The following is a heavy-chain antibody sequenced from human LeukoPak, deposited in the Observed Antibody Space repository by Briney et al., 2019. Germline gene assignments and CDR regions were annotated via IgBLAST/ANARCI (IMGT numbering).Heavy chain of an antibody. CDR2: ISYDGSNK. CDR3: AKNVDICSSTSCLDAFDI. V-gene: IGHV3-30*18. CDR1: GFTFSSFG. D-gene: IGHD2-2*01. Sequence: GGSLRLSCAASGFTFSSFGMHWVRQAPGKGLEWVGGISYDGSNKYYADSVKGRFTISRDNSKNTLYLQMNSLRAEDTAVYYCAKNVDICSSTSCLDAFDIWGQGTMVTVSS. J-gene: IGHJ3*02.